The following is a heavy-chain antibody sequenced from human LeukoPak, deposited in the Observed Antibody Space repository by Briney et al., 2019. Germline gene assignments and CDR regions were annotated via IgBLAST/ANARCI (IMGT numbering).Heavy chain of an antibody. CDR1: GFTFSSYA. CDR2: ISSNGGST. Sequence: PGGSLRPSCSASGFTFSSYAMHWVRQAPGKGLEYVSAISSNGGSTYYADSVKGRFTISRDNSKNTLYLQMSSLRAEDTAVYYCVKDFVVVTAIAAPFDYWGQGTLVTVSS. D-gene: IGHD2-21*02. V-gene: IGHV3-64D*06. CDR3: VKDFVVVTAIAAPFDY. J-gene: IGHJ4*02.